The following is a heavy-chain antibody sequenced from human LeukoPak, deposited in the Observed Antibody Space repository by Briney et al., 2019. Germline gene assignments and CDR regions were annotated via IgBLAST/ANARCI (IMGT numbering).Heavy chain of an antibody. V-gene: IGHV4-4*07. CDR1: GDPISSNS. CDR2: ISTSGIT. J-gene: IGHJ4*02. CDR3: ARGSSWFHY. D-gene: IGHD6-13*01. Sequence: SETPSLTCTVSGDPISSNSWTWIRQPAGEGLEWIGRISTSGITYYKHSFKSRVTMSINTSKTQFSLRLSSVTAADTAMYYCARGSSWFHYWGQGTLVTVSS.